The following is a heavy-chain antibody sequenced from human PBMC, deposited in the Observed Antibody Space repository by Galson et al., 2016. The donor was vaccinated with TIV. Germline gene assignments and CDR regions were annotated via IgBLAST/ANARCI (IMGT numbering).Heavy chain of an antibody. CDR3: ARWAETGSYYDYFQH. Sequence: LVKPTQTLTLTCTFSGFSLTTSGVGVGWIRQHPGKALEWIGNIYDSGTAYYNPSLQSRVTISVDTSQNQFSLKLSSVTAADTAVYYCARWAETGSYYDYFQHWGQGTLVTVSS. J-gene: IGHJ1*01. V-gene: IGHV4-31*03. D-gene: IGHD1-26*01. CDR2: IYDSGTA. CDR1: GFSLTTSGVG.